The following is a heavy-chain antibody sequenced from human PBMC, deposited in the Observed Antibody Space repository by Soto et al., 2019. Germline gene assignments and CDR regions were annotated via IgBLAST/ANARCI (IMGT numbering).Heavy chain of an antibody. V-gene: IGHV4-59*01. D-gene: IGHD3-22*01. Sequence: SETLSLTCTVSGGSINNYYWTWIRQPPGKGLEWIGYVYYTGSTSYNPSLKSRVAILLDTSMNQFSLTLNSVTAADTAMYFCARYSPPKKSYDSNPGWFDPWGQGTLVTVSS. CDR3: ARYSPPKKSYDSNPGWFDP. CDR2: VYYTGST. J-gene: IGHJ5*02. CDR1: GGSINNYY.